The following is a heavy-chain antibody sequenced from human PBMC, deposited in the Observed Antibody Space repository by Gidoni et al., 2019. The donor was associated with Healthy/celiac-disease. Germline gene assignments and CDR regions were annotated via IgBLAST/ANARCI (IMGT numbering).Heavy chain of an antibody. CDR3: ARGSWKQLWLTFFDH. V-gene: IGHV3-66*02. CDR1: GSTVSRNY. CDR2: IYSGGST. Sequence: EVQLVESGGGLVQPGGSLRLSCAASGSTVSRNYMTWVRQAPGKWLEWVSVIYSGGSTYYADSVKGRFTISRDNSKNTLYLQMNSLRGEDTGVYYCARGSWKQLWLTFFDHWGQGTLVTVSS. J-gene: IGHJ4*02. D-gene: IGHD5-18*01.